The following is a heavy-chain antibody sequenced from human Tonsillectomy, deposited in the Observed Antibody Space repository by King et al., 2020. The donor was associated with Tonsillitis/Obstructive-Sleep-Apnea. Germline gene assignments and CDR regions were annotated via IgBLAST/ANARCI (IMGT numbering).Heavy chain of an antibody. D-gene: IGHD2-2*01. CDR1: GFTFSSYA. V-gene: IGHV3-30*04. J-gene: IGHJ6*02. CDR3: ARDWGGYCSSTSCPRDGMDV. Sequence: VQLVESGGGVVQPGRSLRLSCAASGFTFSSYAMHWVRQAPGKGLEWGAIISSIGSNKYYADSVKGRFTISRDNSKNTLYLQMSSLRAEDTAVFYCARDWGGYCSSTSCPRDGMDVWGQGTTVTVSS. CDR2: ISSIGSNK.